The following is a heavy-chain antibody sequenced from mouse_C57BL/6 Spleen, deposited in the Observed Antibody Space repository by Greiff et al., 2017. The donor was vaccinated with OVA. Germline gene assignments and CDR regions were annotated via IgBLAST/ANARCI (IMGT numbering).Heavy chain of an antibody. V-gene: IGHV1-82*01. Sequence: VKLQESGPELVKPGASVKISCKASGYAFSSSWMNWVKQRPGKGLEWIGRIYPGDGDTNYNGKFKGKATLTADKSSSTAYMQLSSLTSEDSAVYFCARLYDGHYVGDFDYWGQGTTLTVSS. J-gene: IGHJ2*01. CDR3: ARLYDGHYVGDFDY. CDR2: IYPGDGDT. CDR1: GYAFSSSW. D-gene: IGHD2-3*01.